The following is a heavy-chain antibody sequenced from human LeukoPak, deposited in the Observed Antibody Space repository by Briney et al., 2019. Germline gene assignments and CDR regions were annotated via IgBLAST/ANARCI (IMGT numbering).Heavy chain of an antibody. Sequence: GVSLRLSCAASAFTFSRYWMSWVRQAPGKGLEWVANIKQDGSETYYVDTVKGRFTISRDNAKNSLHLQMNSLRAEDTAVYYCTRGRRRDPTGSSYYYGMDVWGQGTTVAVSS. D-gene: IGHD1-1*01. CDR2: IKQDGSET. CDR3: TRGRRRDPTGSSYYYGMDV. J-gene: IGHJ6*02. CDR1: AFTFSRYW. V-gene: IGHV3-7*03.